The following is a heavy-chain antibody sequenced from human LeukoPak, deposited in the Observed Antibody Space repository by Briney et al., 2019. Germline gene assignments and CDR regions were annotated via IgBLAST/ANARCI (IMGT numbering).Heavy chain of an antibody. CDR2: IYYSGST. J-gene: IGHJ6*02. CDR1: GGSISSYY. Sequence: SETLSLTCTVSGGSISSYYWSWIRQPPGKGLEWIGYIYYSGSTNYNPSLKSRVTISVDTSKNQFSLKLSSVTAADTAVYYCARDSSGWSTGYYGMDVWGQGTTVTISS. D-gene: IGHD6-19*01. V-gene: IGHV4-59*12. CDR3: ARDSSGWSTGYYGMDV.